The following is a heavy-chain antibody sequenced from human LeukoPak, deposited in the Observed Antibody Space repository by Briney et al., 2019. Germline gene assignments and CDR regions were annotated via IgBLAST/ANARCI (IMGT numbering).Heavy chain of an antibody. J-gene: IGHJ4*02. D-gene: IGHD1-26*01. V-gene: IGHV5-51*01. CDR1: GYSFTNYW. CDR3: ARLAGNYYDLPIDY. Sequence: GESLKISCKGSGYSFTNYWIGWVRQMPGKGLEWVGIIYPSDSATKYSPSFQGQVTISADKSITTAYLQWSSLKASDTAMYYCARLAGNYYDLPIDYWGQGTLVTVSP. CDR2: IYPSDSAT.